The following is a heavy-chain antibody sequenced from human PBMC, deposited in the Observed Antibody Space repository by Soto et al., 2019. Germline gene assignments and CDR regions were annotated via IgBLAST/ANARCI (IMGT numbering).Heavy chain of an antibody. CDR3: AKDARRSGIVGQWVA. CDR1: GFNFSDYA. Sequence: PGGSLRLSCAAAGFNFSDYAMAWVRQVPGKGLEWVSGISDSGITTKYAASVKGRFTISRDNSKNTLFLHMTSLKAADTAVYYCAKDARRSGIVGQWVAWGQGALFTVSS. CDR2: ISDSGITT. V-gene: IGHV3-23*01. J-gene: IGHJ5*02. D-gene: IGHD1-26*01.